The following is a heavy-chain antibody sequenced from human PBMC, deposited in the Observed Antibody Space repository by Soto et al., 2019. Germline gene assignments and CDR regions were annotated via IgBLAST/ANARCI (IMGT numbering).Heavy chain of an antibody. V-gene: IGHV4-39*07. CDR2: IFYSGST. D-gene: IGHD3-22*01. J-gene: IGHJ4*02. CDR3: ARDRSSGWGYYYFDY. CDR1: GGSISSSSYY. Sequence: SETLSLTCTVSGGSISSSSYYWGWIRQPPGKGLEWIGSIFYSGSTNYNPSLKSRVTISVDKSKNQFSLKLSSVTAADTAVYYCARDRSSGWGYYYFDYWGQGTLVTVSS.